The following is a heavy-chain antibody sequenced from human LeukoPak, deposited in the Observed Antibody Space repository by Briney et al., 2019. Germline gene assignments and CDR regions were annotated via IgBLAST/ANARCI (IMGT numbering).Heavy chain of an antibody. D-gene: IGHD2-21*01. J-gene: IGHJ4*02. V-gene: IGHV3-11*01. CDR1: GFTFSDYY. Sequence: GRSLRLSCAASGFTFSDYYMSWIRQAPGKGLEWVSYISSSGSTIYYADSVKGRFTISRDNAKNSLYLQMNSLRAEDTAVYYCARVVRRGYFDYWGQGTLVTVSS. CDR3: ARVVRRGYFDY. CDR2: ISSSGSTI.